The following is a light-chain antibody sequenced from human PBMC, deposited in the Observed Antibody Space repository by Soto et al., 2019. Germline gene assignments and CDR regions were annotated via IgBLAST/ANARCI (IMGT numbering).Light chain of an antibody. CDR1: QSVYNNY. J-gene: IGKJ1*01. V-gene: IGKV3-20*01. CDR2: AAS. CDR3: QPYGNSSWT. Sequence: EIVLTQSPGTLSLSPGERATLSCRASQSVYNNYLAWYQHKPGQAPRLLIYAASSRATGIPDRFSGSGSGTDFTLTISRLEPEDFAVYYCQPYGNSSWTFGQGTKVDSK.